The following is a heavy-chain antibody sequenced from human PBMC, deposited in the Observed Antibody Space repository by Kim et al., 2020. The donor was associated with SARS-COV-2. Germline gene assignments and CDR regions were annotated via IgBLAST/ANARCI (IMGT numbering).Heavy chain of an antibody. Sequence: GGSLRLSCAASGFTFSSYAMHWVRQAPGKGLEYVSAISSNGGSTYYANSVKGRFTISRDNSKNTLYLQMGSLRAEDMAVYYCARGGGDTGAFDIWGQGTMVTVSS. V-gene: IGHV3-64*01. D-gene: IGHD2-21*02. J-gene: IGHJ3*02. CDR3: ARGGGDTGAFDI. CDR1: GFTFSSYA. CDR2: ISSNGGST.